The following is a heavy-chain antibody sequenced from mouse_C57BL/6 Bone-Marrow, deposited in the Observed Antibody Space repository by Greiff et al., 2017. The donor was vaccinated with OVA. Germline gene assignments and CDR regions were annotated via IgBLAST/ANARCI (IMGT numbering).Heavy chain of an antibody. Sequence: VKLMESGPELVKPGASVKISCKASGYAFSSSWMNWVKQRPGKGLEWIGRIYPGDGDTNYNGKFKGKATLTADKSSSTAYMQLSSLTSEDSAVYFCARQLRAMDYWGQGTSVTVSS. CDR3: ARQLRAMDY. D-gene: IGHD3-2*02. CDR2: IYPGDGDT. V-gene: IGHV1-82*01. CDR1: GYAFSSSW. J-gene: IGHJ4*01.